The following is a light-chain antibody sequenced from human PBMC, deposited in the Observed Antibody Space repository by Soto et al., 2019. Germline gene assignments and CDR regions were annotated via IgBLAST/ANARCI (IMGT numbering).Light chain of an antibody. CDR2: AAS. V-gene: IGKV1-39*01. CDR3: QHSYSTPFT. J-gene: IGKJ3*01. CDR1: QSISSY. Sequence: DIQMTQSPSSLSASVGDRVTITCRACQSISSYLNWYQQKPGKAPKLLIYAASSLQSGVPSRFSGSGSGTDFTLTISSLQPEDFAAYFCQHSYSTPFTFGPGTKVHIK.